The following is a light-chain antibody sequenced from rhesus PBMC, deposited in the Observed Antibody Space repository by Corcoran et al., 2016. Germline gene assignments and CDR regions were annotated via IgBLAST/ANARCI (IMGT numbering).Light chain of an antibody. CDR2: DAS. CDR1: QSVSSN. J-gene: IGKJ4*01. Sequence: EIVMTQSPATLSLSPGERATLSCRASQSVSSNLAWYQQKPGQAPRLLIYDASTRATGIPDRFSGSGSGTDFTLTISSLEPEDVGVYYCQQESNWPLTFGGGTKVEIK. V-gene: IGKV3-35*01. CDR3: QQESNWPLT.